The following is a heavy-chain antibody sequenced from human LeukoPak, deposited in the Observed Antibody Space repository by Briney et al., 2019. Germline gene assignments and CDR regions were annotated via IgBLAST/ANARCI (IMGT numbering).Heavy chain of an antibody. J-gene: IGHJ4*02. V-gene: IGHV3-7*04. CDR3: ARAGSSGSVDY. D-gene: IGHD6-19*01. CDR1: GFMFSTYW. Sequence: PEGSLRLSCEASGFMFSTYWMSWVRQAPGKGLEWVAIINRDGSEKFFVDSVKGRFTISRDNAKNSLFLQMNSLRAEDTAVYYCARAGSSGSVDYWGQGTLVTVSS. CDR2: INRDGSEK.